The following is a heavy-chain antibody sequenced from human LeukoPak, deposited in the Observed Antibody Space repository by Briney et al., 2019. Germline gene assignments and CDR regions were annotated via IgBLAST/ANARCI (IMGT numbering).Heavy chain of an antibody. CDR2: ISSSSSYI. CDR1: GFTFSSYS. D-gene: IGHD3-22*01. Sequence: PGGSLRLSCAASGFTFSSYSMNWVRQAPGKGLEWVSSISSSSSYIYYADSVKGRFTISRDNAKNSLYLQMNSLRAEDTAVYYCAKDKARYYDSSGYYCDYWGQGTLVTVSS. V-gene: IGHV3-21*01. CDR3: AKDKARYYDSSGYYCDY. J-gene: IGHJ4*02.